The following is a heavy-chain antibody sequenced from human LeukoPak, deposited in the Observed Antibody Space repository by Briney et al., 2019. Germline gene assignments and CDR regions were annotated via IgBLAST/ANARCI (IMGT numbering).Heavy chain of an antibody. CDR1: GGSISNYY. D-gene: IGHD3-22*01. CDR3: ASNPPYYDSSGYFYFQH. CDR2: IYYTGST. J-gene: IGHJ1*01. V-gene: IGHV4-59*01. Sequence: SETLSLTCTVSGGSISNYYWSWIRQPPGKGLEWIGYIYYTGSTNYNPSLKSRVTISVDTSKNQFSLKLSSVTAADTAVYYCASNPPYYDSSGYFYFQHWGQGTLVTVSS.